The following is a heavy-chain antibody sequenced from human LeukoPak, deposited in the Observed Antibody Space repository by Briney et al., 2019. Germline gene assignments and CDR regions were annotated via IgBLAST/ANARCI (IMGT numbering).Heavy chain of an antibody. Sequence: PSETLSLTCTVSDDSITMYYWTWIRQPPGKGLEWVGYVDHTGSTNFNPSLNGGVSISRDTSKNLFSLRLRSVTAADTAVYFSARGRVSSSTWYSTYYYYFSMDVWGKGTPVTVSS. J-gene: IGHJ6*03. CDR1: DDSITMYY. CDR2: VDHTGST. V-gene: IGHV4-59*01. CDR3: ARGRVSSSTWYSTYYYYFSMDV. D-gene: IGHD1-1*01.